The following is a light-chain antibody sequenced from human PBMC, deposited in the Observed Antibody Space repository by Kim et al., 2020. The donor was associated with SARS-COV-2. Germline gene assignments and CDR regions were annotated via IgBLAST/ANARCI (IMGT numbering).Light chain of an antibody. CDR2: RNN. Sequence: RQAAPPTCTRNINNVGYQGAAWLQQHQGHPPKLLSYRNNKRPSGISERFSASRSGNTASLTITDLQPEDEADYYCSAWDNSLGDWVFGGGTQLTVL. CDR3: SAWDNSLGDWV. V-gene: IGLV10-54*04. J-gene: IGLJ3*02. CDR1: INNVGYQG.